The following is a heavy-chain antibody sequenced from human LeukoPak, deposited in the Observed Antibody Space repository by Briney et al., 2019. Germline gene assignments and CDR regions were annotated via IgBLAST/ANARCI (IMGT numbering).Heavy chain of an antibody. CDR2: ISGSGGST. CDR3: AKRGYDSSGYYGYFDY. CDR1: GFTFSSYA. J-gene: IGHJ4*02. D-gene: IGHD3-22*01. V-gene: IGHV3-23*01. Sequence: PGGSLRLSCAASGFTFSSYAMSWVRQAPGKGLEWASVISGSGGSTYYADSVQGRFTISRDNSNNTLYLQMNCLRADDTAVYYCAKRGYDSSGYYGYFDYWAQGTLVTVSS.